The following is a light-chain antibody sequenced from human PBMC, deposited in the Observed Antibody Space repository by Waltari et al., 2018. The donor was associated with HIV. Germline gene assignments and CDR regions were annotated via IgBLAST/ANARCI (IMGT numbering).Light chain of an antibody. V-gene: IGLV2-23*02. Sequence: QSALTQPASVSGSPGQSITICCTGTSSNIGSYNLVSWYQQHPGKAPKLMVYEVNKRPSGISNRFSGSKSGNTASLTISGLQAEDEADYYCCSFARSSTWVFGGGTKLSVL. J-gene: IGLJ3*02. CDR1: SSNIGSYNL. CDR2: EVN. CDR3: CSFARSSTWV.